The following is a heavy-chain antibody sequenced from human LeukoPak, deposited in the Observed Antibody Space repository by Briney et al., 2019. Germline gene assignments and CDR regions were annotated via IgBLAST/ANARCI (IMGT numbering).Heavy chain of an antibody. CDR3: ARGHLLNGWFKYDAFEI. CDR1: GSSITNYY. V-gene: IGHV4-59*01. D-gene: IGHD6-19*01. J-gene: IGHJ3*02. Sequence: SETLSLTCTVSGSSITNYYWSWIRQPPGKGLGWIGYIYYSGSTNYNPSLKSRVTISVDTSKNQFSLKLTSVTAADTAVYYCARGHLLNGWFKYDAFEIWGQGTMVTVSS. CDR2: IYYSGST.